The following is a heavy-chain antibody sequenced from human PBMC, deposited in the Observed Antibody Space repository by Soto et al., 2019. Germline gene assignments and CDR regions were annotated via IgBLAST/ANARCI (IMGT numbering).Heavy chain of an antibody. J-gene: IGHJ6*02. CDR1: GFTFSDYY. Sequence: PGGSLRLSCAASGFTFSDYYMSWIRQAPGKGLEWVSYISSSGSTIYYADSVKGRFTISRDNAKNSLYLQMNSLRAEDTAVYYCARDGSVRFDSEYYYYGMDVWGQGTTVTVSS. CDR3: ARDGSVRFDSEYYYYGMDV. D-gene: IGHD3-10*01. V-gene: IGHV3-11*04. CDR2: ISSSGSTI.